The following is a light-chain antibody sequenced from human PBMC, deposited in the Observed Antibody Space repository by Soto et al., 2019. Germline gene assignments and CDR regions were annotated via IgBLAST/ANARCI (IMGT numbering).Light chain of an antibody. CDR1: QSIGGK. CDR2: GAS. CDR3: LQYNDWPPLT. J-gene: IGKJ4*01. V-gene: IGKV3-15*01. Sequence: EVVMTQSPVSLSVSPGESATLSCRASQSIGGKLVWYQHKPGQAPRLLIYGASTRATDIPARFSGSGSETEFTLTIGGLQSEDSAIYYCLQYNDWPPLTFGGGKKVEI.